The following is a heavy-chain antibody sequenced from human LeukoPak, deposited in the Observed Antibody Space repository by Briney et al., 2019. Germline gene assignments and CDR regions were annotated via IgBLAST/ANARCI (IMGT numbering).Heavy chain of an antibody. Sequence: SETLSLTCTVSGGSVSSGSYYWSWIRQPPGKGLEWIGYIYYSGSTNYNPSLKSRVTISADTSKNQFSLKLSSVTAADTAVYYCARVGATTGRDFDYWGQGTLVTVSS. D-gene: IGHD1-26*01. J-gene: IGHJ4*02. CDR1: GGSVSSGSYY. CDR2: IYYSGST. CDR3: ARVGATTGRDFDY. V-gene: IGHV4-61*01.